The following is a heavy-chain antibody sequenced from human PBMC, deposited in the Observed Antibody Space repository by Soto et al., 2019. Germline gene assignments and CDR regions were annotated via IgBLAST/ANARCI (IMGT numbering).Heavy chain of an antibody. J-gene: IGHJ4*02. V-gene: IGHV4-38-2*02. CDR2: TYHSGST. CDR3: ARYGYSASARFFDY. D-gene: IGHD5-12*01. Sequence: SETLSLTCTVSGHSISSGFYYWGWIRQPPGKRLEWIGSTYHSGSTYYNPSLESRVTISVDTSKNQLSLKLSSVTAADTAMYYCARYGYSASARFFDYWGQGSLVTVSS. CDR1: GHSISSGFYY.